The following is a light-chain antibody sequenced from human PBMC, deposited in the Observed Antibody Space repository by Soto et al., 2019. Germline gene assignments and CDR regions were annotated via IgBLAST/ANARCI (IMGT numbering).Light chain of an antibody. V-gene: IGKV3-20*01. CDR3: HQYGSSPWT. J-gene: IGKJ1*01. Sequence: EIVLTQSPGTLSLSPGERATLSCRASQRGFSFYLAWFQQKPGQAPRLLIYGASTRATGIPDRFSGSGSGTDFTLTISRLEHEDFAVYYCHQYGSSPWTLGQGTKVAIK. CDR2: GAS. CDR1: QRGFSFY.